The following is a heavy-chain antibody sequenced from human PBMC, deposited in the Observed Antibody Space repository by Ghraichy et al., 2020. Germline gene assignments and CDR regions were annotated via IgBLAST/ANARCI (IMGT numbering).Heavy chain of an antibody. Sequence: GGSLRLSCAASGFTFSSYSMNWVRQAPGKGLEWVSSISSSSSYIYYADSVKGRFTISRDNAKNSLYLQMNSLRAEDTAVYYCARDLVDTAMGWFDPWGQGTLVTVSS. CDR2: ISSSSSYI. D-gene: IGHD5-18*01. V-gene: IGHV3-21*01. CDR1: GFTFSSYS. J-gene: IGHJ5*02. CDR3: ARDLVDTAMGWFDP.